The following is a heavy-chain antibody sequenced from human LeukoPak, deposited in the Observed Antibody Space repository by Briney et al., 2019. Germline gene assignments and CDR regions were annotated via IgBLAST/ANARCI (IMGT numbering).Heavy chain of an antibody. CDR2: IKSKTDGGTI. CDR3: IPGRY. Sequence: GGSLRLSCAASGFTFNNAWLNWVRQAPGKGLEWVGRIKSKTDGGTIEYAAPVKGRFTISKDDSKNTLDLQMNSLKTEDTEVYYCIPGRYWGQGALVTVSS. CDR1: GFTFNNAW. J-gene: IGHJ4*02. V-gene: IGHV3-15*01.